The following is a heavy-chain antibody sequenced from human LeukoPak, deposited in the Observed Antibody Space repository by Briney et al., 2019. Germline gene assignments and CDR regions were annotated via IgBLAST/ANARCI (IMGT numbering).Heavy chain of an antibody. J-gene: IGHJ3*02. CDR2: IYSGGST. CDR1: GFTVSSNY. CDR3: ARDHYGDYVGGFDI. Sequence: GGSPRLSCAASGFTVSSNYMSWVRQAPGKGLEWVSVIYSGGSTYYADSVKGRFTISRDNSKNTLYLQMNSLRAEDTAVYYCARDHYGDYVGGFDIWGQGTMVTVSS. V-gene: IGHV3-53*01. D-gene: IGHD4-17*01.